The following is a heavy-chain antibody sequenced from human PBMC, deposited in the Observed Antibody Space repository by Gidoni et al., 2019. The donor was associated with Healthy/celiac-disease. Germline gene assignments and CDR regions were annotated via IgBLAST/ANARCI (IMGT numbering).Heavy chain of an antibody. CDR1: GFTFSSYV. CDR2: ISYDESNK. Sequence: QVQLVESGGGVVQPGRSLRLSCAASGFTFSSYVMHWVRQAPGKGLEWVAGISYDESNKYYVDSVKGRFTISRDNSKNTLYLQMNSLRAEDTAVYYCAKEENAFDIWGQGTMVTVSS. CDR3: AKEENAFDI. V-gene: IGHV3-30*18. J-gene: IGHJ3*02.